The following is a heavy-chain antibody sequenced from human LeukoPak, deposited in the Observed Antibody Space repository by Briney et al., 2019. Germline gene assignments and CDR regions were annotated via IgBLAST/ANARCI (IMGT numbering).Heavy chain of an antibody. V-gene: IGHV4-4*07. CDR1: GGSISSYY. D-gene: IGHD3-9*01. Sequence: PSETLSLTRTVSGGSISSYYWSWIRQPAGKGLEWIGRIYTSGSTNYNPSLKSRVTMSVDTSKNQFSLKLSSVTAADTAVYYCARGERYFDWYYYFDYWGQGTLVTVSS. CDR3: ARGERYFDWYYYFDY. J-gene: IGHJ4*02. CDR2: IYTSGST.